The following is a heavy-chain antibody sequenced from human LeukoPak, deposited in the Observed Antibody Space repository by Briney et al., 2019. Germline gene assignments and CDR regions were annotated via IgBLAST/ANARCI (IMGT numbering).Heavy chain of an antibody. V-gene: IGHV4-61*02. CDR1: GDSISSGDYY. Sequence: TSETLSLTCTVSGDSISSGDYYWSWIRQPAGKGLEWIGRISSSGSTNYNPSLKSRFTISVDTSKNQFTLKLSSVTAADTAVYYCAREAEASSSWSFDYWGQGTLVTVSS. J-gene: IGHJ4*02. CDR2: ISSSGST. D-gene: IGHD6-13*01. CDR3: AREAEASSSWSFDY.